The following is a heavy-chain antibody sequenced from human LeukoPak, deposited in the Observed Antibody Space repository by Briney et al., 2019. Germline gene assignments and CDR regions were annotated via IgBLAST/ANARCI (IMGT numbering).Heavy chain of an antibody. CDR1: GYSFTSYW. CDR2: IYPGDSDT. CDR3: ARRGLVAGTSGVYNWSDP. V-gene: IGHV5-51*01. J-gene: IGHJ5*02. D-gene: IGHD6-19*01. Sequence: GESLKISCKGSGYSFTSYWIGWVRQMPGKGLEWMGIIYPGDSDTRYSPSFQGQVTISADKSISTAYLQWSSLKASDTAMYYCARRGLVAGTSGVYNWSDPWGQGTLVTVSS.